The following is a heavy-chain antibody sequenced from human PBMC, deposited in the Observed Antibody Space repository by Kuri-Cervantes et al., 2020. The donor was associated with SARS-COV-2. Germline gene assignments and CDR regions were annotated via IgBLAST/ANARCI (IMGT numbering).Heavy chain of an antibody. D-gene: IGHD2-21*02. V-gene: IGHV3-21*01. CDR1: GFTFSSYS. CDR2: ISSSSSYI. Sequence: GESLKISCAASGFTFSSYSMNWVRQAPGKGLEWVSSISSSSSYIYYADSVKGRFTISRDNAKNSLYLRMNSLRAEDTAVYYCARAVVVTAMPFGYWGQGTLVTVSS. J-gene: IGHJ4*02. CDR3: ARAVVVTAMPFGY.